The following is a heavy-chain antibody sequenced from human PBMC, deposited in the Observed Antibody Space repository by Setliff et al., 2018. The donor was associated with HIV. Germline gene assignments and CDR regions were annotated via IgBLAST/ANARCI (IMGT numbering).Heavy chain of an antibody. V-gene: IGHV3-23*01. CDR3: ARGRGESRTNYFDY. CDR1: GFTFSSYA. CDR2: ISGSGGST. Sequence: GGSLRLSCAASGFTFSSYAMSWVRQAPGKGLEWVSAISGSGGSTYYADSVKGRFTISRDNSKNTLYLQMNGLRVDDTAVYYCARGRGESRTNYFDYWGQGTLVTVSS. J-gene: IGHJ4*02.